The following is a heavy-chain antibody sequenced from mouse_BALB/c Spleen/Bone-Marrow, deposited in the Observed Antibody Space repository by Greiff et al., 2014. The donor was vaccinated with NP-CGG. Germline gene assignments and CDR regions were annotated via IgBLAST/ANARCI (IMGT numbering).Heavy chain of an antibody. J-gene: IGHJ4*01. V-gene: IGHV14-3*02. D-gene: IGHD2-14*01. CDR3: AQGYDWAMDY. CDR1: GFNIKDTY. Sequence: EVKLVEFGAELVKPGASVKLSCTASGFNIKDTYIHWVKQRPEQGLEWIGRIDPANGNTKYDPKFQGKATITTDTSSNTAYLQLSSLTSEDTAVYYCAQGYDWAMDYWGQGTSVTVSS. CDR2: IDPANGNT.